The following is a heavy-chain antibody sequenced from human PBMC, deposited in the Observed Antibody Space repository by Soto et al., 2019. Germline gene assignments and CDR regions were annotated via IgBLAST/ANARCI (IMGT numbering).Heavy chain of an antibody. Sequence: GSLRLSCAASGFTFSSYGMHWVRQAPGKGLEWVAVISYDGSNKYYADSVKGRFTISRDNSKNTLYLQMNSLRAEDTAVYYCASLYYDSSGYDTYYGMDVWGQGTTVTVSS. CDR3: ASLYYDSSGYDTYYGMDV. V-gene: IGHV3-30*03. CDR1: GFTFSSYG. D-gene: IGHD3-22*01. J-gene: IGHJ6*02. CDR2: ISYDGSNK.